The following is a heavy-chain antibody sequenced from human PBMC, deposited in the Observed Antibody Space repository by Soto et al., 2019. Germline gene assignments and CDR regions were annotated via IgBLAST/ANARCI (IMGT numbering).Heavy chain of an antibody. V-gene: IGHV4-31*03. CDR2: IYYSGSTYYNP. Sequence: QVQLQESGPGLVKPSQTLSLTCTVSGGSISSGGYYWSWIRQHPGKGLEWIGYIYYSGSTYYNPYYNPSIKSRVTISVDTAKNQFSLKLSSVTAADTAGYYCARADRGNYLYYGMDVWGQGTTVTVSS. CDR3: ARADRGNYLYYGMDV. J-gene: IGHJ6*02. CDR1: GGSISSGGYY. D-gene: IGHD3-10*01.